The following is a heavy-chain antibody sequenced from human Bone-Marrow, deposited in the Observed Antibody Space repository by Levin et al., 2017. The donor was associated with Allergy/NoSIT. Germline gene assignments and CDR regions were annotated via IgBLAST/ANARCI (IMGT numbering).Heavy chain of an antibody. J-gene: IGHJ3*02. CDR1: GFTFSSYA. D-gene: IGHD3-16*01. V-gene: IGHV3-23*01. CDR2: ISGSGGGT. Sequence: PGGSLRLSCAASGFTFSSYAMSWVRQAPGKGLEWVSGISGSGGGTYYADSAKGRFTISRDNSKNTLYLQMNSLRAEDTAVYYCAQSRSSVLTDAFDMWGQGTMVTVSS. CDR3: AQSRSSVLTDAFDM.